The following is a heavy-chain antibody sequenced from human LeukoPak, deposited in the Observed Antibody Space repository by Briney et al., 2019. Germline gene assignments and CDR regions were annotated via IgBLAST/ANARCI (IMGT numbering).Heavy chain of an antibody. CDR2: IIPILGIA. D-gene: IGHD6-13*01. J-gene: IGHJ4*02. CDR3: ASSPGSSSWRSTIDY. CDR1: GGTFSSYT. V-gene: IGHV1-69*02. Sequence: SVKVSCKASGGTFSSYTISWVRQAPGQGLEWMGRIIPILGIANYAQKFQGRVTITADKSTSTAYMELSSLRSGDTAVYYCASSPGSSSWRSTIDYWGQGTLVTVSS.